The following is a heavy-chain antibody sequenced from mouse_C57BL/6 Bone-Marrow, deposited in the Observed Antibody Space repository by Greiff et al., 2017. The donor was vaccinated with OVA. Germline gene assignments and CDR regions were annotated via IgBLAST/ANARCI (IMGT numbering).Heavy chain of an antibody. CDR1: GYTFTDYE. Sequence: VQLQESGAELVRPGASVTLSCKASGYTFTDYEMHWVKQTPVHGLEWIGAIDPETGGTAYNQKFKGKAILTADKSSSTAYMELRSLTSEDSAVYYCTRKAFITTVVATDFDYWGQGTTLTVSS. J-gene: IGHJ2*01. V-gene: IGHV1-15*01. D-gene: IGHD1-1*01. CDR3: TRKAFITTVVATDFDY. CDR2: IDPETGGT.